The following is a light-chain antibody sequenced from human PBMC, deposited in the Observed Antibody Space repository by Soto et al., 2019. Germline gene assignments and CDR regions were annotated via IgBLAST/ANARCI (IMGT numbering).Light chain of an antibody. Sequence: QSALIQPRSVSGSPGQSVTISCTGTSRDVGGYKYVSWYRQHPGKAPKLMIYDVITRPSGVPDRFSGSKSGNTASLTISGLQAEDEANYYGCSYAGDYTFVFGSGTKLTVL. CDR3: CSYAGDYTFV. CDR2: DVI. CDR1: SRDVGGYKY. J-gene: IGLJ1*01. V-gene: IGLV2-11*01.